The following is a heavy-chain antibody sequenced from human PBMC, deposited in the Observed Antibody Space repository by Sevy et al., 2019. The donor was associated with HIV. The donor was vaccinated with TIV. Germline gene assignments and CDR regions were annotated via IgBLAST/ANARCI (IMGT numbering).Heavy chain of an antibody. CDR3: ASLNGGYSDY. Sequence: SETLSLTCAVYGGSFSDYYWTWIRQPPGKGLEWIGDINHIGNTNYNPTLKSRVTMSVDTSEKHFSLKLTSVTAADTAVYYCASLNGGYSDYWGQGTLVTVSS. V-gene: IGHV4-34*01. CDR1: GGSFSDYY. CDR2: INHIGNT. D-gene: IGHD6-25*01. J-gene: IGHJ4*02.